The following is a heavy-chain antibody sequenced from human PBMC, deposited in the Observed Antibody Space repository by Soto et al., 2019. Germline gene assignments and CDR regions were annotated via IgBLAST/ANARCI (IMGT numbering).Heavy chain of an antibody. D-gene: IGHD5-18*01. V-gene: IGHV4-59*01. CDR2: IYYSGST. Sequence: PSETLSLTCTVSGGSLSSYYWSWIRQPPGKGLEWIGYIYYSGSTNYNPSLKSRVTISVDTSKNQFSLKLTSVTAADTAVYYCARDNGYSYGYNLDHWGQGTLVTVSS. CDR1: GGSLSSYY. J-gene: IGHJ4*02. CDR3: ARDNGYSYGYNLDH.